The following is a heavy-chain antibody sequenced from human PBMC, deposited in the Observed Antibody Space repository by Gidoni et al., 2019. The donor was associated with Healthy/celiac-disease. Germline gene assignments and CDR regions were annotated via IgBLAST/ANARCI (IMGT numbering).Heavy chain of an antibody. CDR2: IYYSGST. Sequence: QLQLQESGPGLVKPSETLSLTGTVAGGSISSSSYYWGWIRQPPGKGLEWIGSIYYSGSTYYNPSLKSRVTMPVDTSKNQFSLKLSSVTAADTAVYYCVSIGSSGYEASPQYFDYWGQGTLVTVSS. J-gene: IGHJ4*02. V-gene: IGHV4-39*01. CDR3: VSIGSSGYEASPQYFDY. CDR1: GGSISSSSYY. D-gene: IGHD3-22*01.